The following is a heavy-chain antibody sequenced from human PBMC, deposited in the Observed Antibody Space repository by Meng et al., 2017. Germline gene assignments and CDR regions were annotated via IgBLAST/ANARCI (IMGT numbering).Heavy chain of an antibody. D-gene: IGHD2-21*01. CDR1: GFTFSNDA. CDR2: ITGSGSNT. Sequence: GESLKISCAGSGFTFSNDAMTWGRPTPGKGLEWVSTITGSGSNTYYADSVKGRFTISRDNSNNTLFLQMSSLRAEDTAVYYCAKKEAADWTFYFDYWGQGTLVTVSS. CDR3: AKKEAADWTFYFDY. V-gene: IGHV3-23*01. J-gene: IGHJ4*02.